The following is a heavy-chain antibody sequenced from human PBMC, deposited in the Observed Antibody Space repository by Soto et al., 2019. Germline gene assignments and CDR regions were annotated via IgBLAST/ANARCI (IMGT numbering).Heavy chain of an antibody. J-gene: IGHJ5*02. Sequence: GGSLRLSCAASGFTVSSKYMNWVRQAPGKGLEWVSIIWSAGLTYYADSVRGRFTISREISKNILFLQMNNLRAEDSAIYYCARELTPDLWGQGNLVTVSS. V-gene: IGHV3-53*01. CDR2: IWSAGLT. CDR1: GFTVSSKY. CDR3: ARELTPDL.